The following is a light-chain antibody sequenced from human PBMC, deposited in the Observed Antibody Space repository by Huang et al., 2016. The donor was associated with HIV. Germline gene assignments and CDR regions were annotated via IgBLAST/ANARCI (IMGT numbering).Light chain of an antibody. CDR3: QQRDNWPPIT. V-gene: IGKV3-11*01. CDR1: QSISSY. J-gene: IGKJ5*01. Sequence: EIVLTQSPATLSLSPGERATLSCRASQSISSYLAWYQQKPGRAPMLLIYDASHRASGIPPRFSGSGSGTDFTLIIGSLEPEDFAVYYCQQRDNWPPITFGRGTRLEIK. CDR2: DAS.